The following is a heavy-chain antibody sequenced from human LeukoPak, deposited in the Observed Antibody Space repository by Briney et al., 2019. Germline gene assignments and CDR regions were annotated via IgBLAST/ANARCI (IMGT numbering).Heavy chain of an antibody. CDR1: GGSISSYY. CDR3: ARLFPGYSSSWYADHYFDY. V-gene: IGHV4-59*08. CDR2: IYYSGST. J-gene: IGHJ4*02. Sequence: PSETLSLTCTVSGGSISSYYWSWIRQPPGKGLEWIGYIYYSGSTNYDPSLKSRVTISVDTSKNQFSLKLSSVTAADTAVYYCARLFPGYSSSWYADHYFDYWGQGTLVTVSS. D-gene: IGHD6-13*01.